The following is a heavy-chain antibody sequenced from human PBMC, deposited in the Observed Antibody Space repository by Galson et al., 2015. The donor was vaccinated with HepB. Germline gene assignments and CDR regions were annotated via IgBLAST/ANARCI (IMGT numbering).Heavy chain of an antibody. V-gene: IGHV3-23*01. D-gene: IGHD1-14*01. Sequence: SLRLSCAASGFTFSDYAMNWVRQAPGKGLEWVSHVSGNNDRTYYADSVKGRFIVSKDNSRNTLYLQVNSLRAEDTAIYYCAKDAFSYNQVFDPFDIWGQGTMVTVSS. CDR1: GFTFSDYA. CDR3: AKDAFSYNQVFDPFDI. J-gene: IGHJ3*02. CDR2: VSGNNDRT.